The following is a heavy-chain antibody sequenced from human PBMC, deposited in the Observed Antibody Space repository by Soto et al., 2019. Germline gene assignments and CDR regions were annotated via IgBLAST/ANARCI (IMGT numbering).Heavy chain of an antibody. J-gene: IGHJ4*01. CDR3: VKSRGGNNFDFFD. CDR1: GFTFSSYA. D-gene: IGHD5-12*01. V-gene: IGHV3-64D*06. Sequence: GGSLRLSCSASGFTFSSYAMHWVRQAPGKGLEYVSGVRGNGDPPFYADSVKGRFTISRDNSKNTLYLQMSSLSADDTAVYYCVKSRGGNNFDFFDWGQGALVTV. CDR2: VRGNGDPP.